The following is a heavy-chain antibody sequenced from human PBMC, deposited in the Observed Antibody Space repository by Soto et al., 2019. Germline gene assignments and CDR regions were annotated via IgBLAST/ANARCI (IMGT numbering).Heavy chain of an antibody. CDR1: GGTSKHFS. CDR3: AFGLDYANSWSWFDP. Sequence: QVRLVQSGAEVKRPGSSVKVSCKASGGTSKHFSMSWLQQAPGQGLQWMGGIIPIYAVTNYAQKFQGRVTITADESTGTFYMELRSLRSDDTAVYYSAFGLDYANSWSWFDPWGQGTLVTVSS. J-gene: IGHJ5*02. D-gene: IGHD3-3*01. CDR2: IIPIYAVT. V-gene: IGHV1-69*01.